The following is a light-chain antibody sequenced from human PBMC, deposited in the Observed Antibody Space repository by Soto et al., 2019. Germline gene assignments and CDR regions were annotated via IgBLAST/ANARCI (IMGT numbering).Light chain of an antibody. CDR2: DVS. CDR3: SSYTTSRTYYV. CDR1: SSDVGGYNY. V-gene: IGLV2-14*01. J-gene: IGLJ1*01. Sequence: QSALTQPASVSGSPGQSITISCTGTSSDVGGYNYVPWYQQHPGKAPKLMIYDVSNRPSGVPNRFSGSKSGTTASLTISGLQAEDEADYYCSSYTTSRTYYVFGTGTKVTVL.